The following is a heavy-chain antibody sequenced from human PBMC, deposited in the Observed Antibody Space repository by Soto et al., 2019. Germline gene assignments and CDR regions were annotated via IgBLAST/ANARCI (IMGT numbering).Heavy chain of an antibody. V-gene: IGHV4-31*03. CDR2: IDYSAST. CDR3: ARIAKQGARLDF. Sequence: QVQLQESGPGLVKPSQTLSLTCTVSGYSISSGGYYWSWIRQHPGKGLEWIGYIDYSASTYYNPSLKSRVTMSLDTSRNQFSLNLSSVTAADAAMFYCARIAKQGARLDFWGQGTLVTVSS. J-gene: IGHJ4*02. CDR1: GYSISSGGYY. D-gene: IGHD1-26*01.